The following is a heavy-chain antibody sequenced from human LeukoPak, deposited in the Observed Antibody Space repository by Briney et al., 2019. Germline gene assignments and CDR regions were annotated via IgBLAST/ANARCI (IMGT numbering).Heavy chain of an antibody. CDR3: AQKGYSSGWYSYY. V-gene: IGHV1-69*05. J-gene: IGHJ4*02. D-gene: IGHD6-19*01. Sequence: ASVKVPCKASGGTFSSYAISWVRQAPGQGLEWMGGIIPIFGTANYAQKFQGRVTITTDESTSTAYMELSSLRSEDTAVYYCAQKGYSSGWYSYYWGQGTLVTVSS. CDR2: IIPIFGTA. CDR1: GGTFSSYA.